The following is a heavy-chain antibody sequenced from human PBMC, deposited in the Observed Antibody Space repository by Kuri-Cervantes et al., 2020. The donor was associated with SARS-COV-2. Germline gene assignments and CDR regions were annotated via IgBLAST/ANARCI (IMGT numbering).Heavy chain of an antibody. D-gene: IGHD2-2*01. Sequence: SETLSLTCAVYGGSFSGYYWSWIRQPPGKGLEWIGYIYYSGSTNYNPSLKSRVTISVDTSKNQFSLKLSSVTAADTAVYYCARQGCSSTSCYAFDYWGQGTLVTVSS. CDR2: IYYSGST. V-gene: IGHV4-59*01. CDR3: ARQGCSSTSCYAFDY. J-gene: IGHJ4*02. CDR1: GGSFSGYY.